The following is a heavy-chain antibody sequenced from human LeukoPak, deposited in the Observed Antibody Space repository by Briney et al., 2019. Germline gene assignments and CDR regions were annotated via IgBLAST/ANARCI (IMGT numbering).Heavy chain of an antibody. V-gene: IGHV4-59*11. CDR1: GDSISSHY. CDR2: IYYSGST. D-gene: IGHD3-3*01. Sequence: SETLSLTCTVSGDSISSHYWSWVRQPPGKGLEWLGYIYYSGSTNYNPSLKSRVTISVDTSKNQFSLKLSSVTAADTAVCYCAATDYDFWRGESAFDYWGQGTLVSVSS. CDR3: AATDYDFWRGESAFDY. J-gene: IGHJ4*02.